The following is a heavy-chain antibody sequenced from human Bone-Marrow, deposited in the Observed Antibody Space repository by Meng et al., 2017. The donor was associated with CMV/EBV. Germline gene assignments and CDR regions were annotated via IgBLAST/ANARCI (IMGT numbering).Heavy chain of an antibody. CDR3: VRDLTGATGPPY. Sequence: GESLKISCAASGYTFTDYYMHWVREAPGQGLEWMAWINPKSGDTNYAQQFQGRVTLTRDTSITTAYLELSSLRSADTAVYYCVRDLTGATGPPYWGQGTLVTVSS. CDR2: INPKSGDT. J-gene: IGHJ4*02. CDR1: GYTFTDYY. D-gene: IGHD7-27*01. V-gene: IGHV1-2*02.